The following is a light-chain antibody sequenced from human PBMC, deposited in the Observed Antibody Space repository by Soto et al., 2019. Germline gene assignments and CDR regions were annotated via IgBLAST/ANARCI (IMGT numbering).Light chain of an antibody. J-gene: IGKJ1*01. V-gene: IGKV1-5*01. Sequence: DFQMTQSPSTLSASVRDRVTITCRASQNINNWVAWYQQKPGKAPKFLIYDASTLQRGVPSRFSGSGFGTEFSLTISSLQPDDFGSYYCQHTRTFGQGTKVEIK. CDR1: QNINNW. CDR3: QHTRT. CDR2: DAS.